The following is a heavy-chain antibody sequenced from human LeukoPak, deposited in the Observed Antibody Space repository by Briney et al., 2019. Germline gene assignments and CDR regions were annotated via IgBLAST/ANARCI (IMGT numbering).Heavy chain of an antibody. CDR1: GGTFSSYA. CDR2: IIPIFGTA. D-gene: IGHD1-7*01. CDR3: ARAAANWNYEYYYFDY. J-gene: IGHJ4*02. Sequence: ASVKVSCMASGGTFSSYAISWVRQAPGQGLEWMGGIIPIFGTANYAQKFQGRVTITADESTSTAYMELSSLRSEDTAVYYCARAAANWNYEYYYFDYWGQGTLVTVSS. V-gene: IGHV1-69*01.